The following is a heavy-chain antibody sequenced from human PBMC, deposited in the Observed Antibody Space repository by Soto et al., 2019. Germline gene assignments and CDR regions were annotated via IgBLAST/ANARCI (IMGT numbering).Heavy chain of an antibody. CDR1: GGSISSGDYY. Sequence: PSETLSLTCTVSGGSISSGDYYWSWIRQPPGKGLEWIGYIYYSGSTYYNPSLKSRVTISVDTSKNQFSLKLSSVTAADTAVYYCARVFVVVTAIPGLFDPWGQGTLVTVSS. CDR2: IYYSGST. D-gene: IGHD2-21*02. J-gene: IGHJ5*02. V-gene: IGHV4-30-4*01. CDR3: ARVFVVVTAIPGLFDP.